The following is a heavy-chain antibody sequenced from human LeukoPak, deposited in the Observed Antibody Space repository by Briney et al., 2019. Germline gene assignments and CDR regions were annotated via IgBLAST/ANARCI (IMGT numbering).Heavy chain of an antibody. Sequence: ASVKVSCKASGDSFSIYSISWVRQAPGQGLEWMGRIIPTLGIANYAQKFQGRVTITADRSTSTAYMELSSLRSEDTAVYYCAREPSRDGYTLYYFDFWGQGTLVTVSS. V-gene: IGHV1-69*04. D-gene: IGHD5-24*01. CDR2: IIPTLGIA. J-gene: IGHJ4*02. CDR1: GDSFSIYS. CDR3: AREPSRDGYTLYYFDF.